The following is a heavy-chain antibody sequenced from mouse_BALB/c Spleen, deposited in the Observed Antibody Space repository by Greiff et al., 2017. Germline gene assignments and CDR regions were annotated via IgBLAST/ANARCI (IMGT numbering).Heavy chain of an antibody. J-gene: IGHJ4*01. CDR3: ARQDYRDAMDY. D-gene: IGHD2-14*01. CDR2: ISSGGSYT. Sequence: EVHLVESGGGLVKPGGSLKLSCAASGFTFSSYAMSWVRQTPEKRLEWVATISSGGSYTYYPDSVKGRFTISRDNAKNTLYLQMSSLRSEDTAMYYCARQDYRDAMDYWGQGTSVTVSS. CDR1: GFTFSSYA. V-gene: IGHV5-9-3*01.